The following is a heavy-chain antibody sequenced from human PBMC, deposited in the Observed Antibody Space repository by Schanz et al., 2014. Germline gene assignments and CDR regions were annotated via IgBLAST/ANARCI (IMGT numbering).Heavy chain of an antibody. CDR2: ISYDGRHK. CDR3: AKDDTQVNGMDV. V-gene: IGHV3-30*18. Sequence: QVQLVESGGGVVQPGRSLRLSCGASGFTFSGYGMHWVRQAPGKGLEWVAIISYDGRHKNYADSVKGRFTISRDNSKNTLHLQMHSLRVEDTAVYYCAKDDTQVNGMDVWGQGTTVTVSS. J-gene: IGHJ6*02. CDR1: GFTFSGYG.